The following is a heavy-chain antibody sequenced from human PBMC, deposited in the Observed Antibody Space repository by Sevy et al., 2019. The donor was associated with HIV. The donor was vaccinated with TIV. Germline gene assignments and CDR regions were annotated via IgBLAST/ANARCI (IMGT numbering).Heavy chain of an antibody. V-gene: IGHV3-33*01. CDR2: IWYDGSNE. D-gene: IGHD3-16*01. J-gene: IGHJ4*02. CDR3: ATGGYDSFSGTYGAFDY. CDR1: GFNFSSYG. Sequence: GGSLRLSCAASGFNFSSYGMHWVRQAPGKGLEWVTVIWYDGSNEYYGDSVKGRFTVSRDNSKNTLYLQMNSLRVEDTAVYYCATGGYDSFSGTYGAFDYWGQGTLVTVSS.